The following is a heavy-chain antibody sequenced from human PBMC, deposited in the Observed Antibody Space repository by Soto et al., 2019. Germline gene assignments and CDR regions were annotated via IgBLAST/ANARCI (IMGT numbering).Heavy chain of an antibody. J-gene: IGHJ4*02. CDR3: AGGGGELLKGYYFDY. D-gene: IGHD1-26*01. CDR1: GGTFSSYA. CDR2: IIPIFGTA. Sequence: QVQLVQSGAEVKKPGSSVKVSCKASGGTFSSYAISWVRQAPGQGLEWMGGIIPIFGTANYAQKFQGRITIAADECTRTVYMELSSLRSGDTAVYYCAGGGGELLKGYYFDYWGQGTLVTVSS. V-gene: IGHV1-69*01.